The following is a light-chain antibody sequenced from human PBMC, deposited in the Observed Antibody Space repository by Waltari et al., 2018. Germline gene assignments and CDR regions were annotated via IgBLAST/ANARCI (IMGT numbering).Light chain of an antibody. J-gene: IGLJ1*01. Sequence: QSALTQPPSASGSPGESVTISCPGTSSAIGDYDYVPCYQQHPGKAPKLMIYEVIKRPSGVPDRFSGSKSGNTASLTVSGLQAEDEADYYCCSYAGTNNFYVFGTGTKVTVL. V-gene: IGLV2-8*01. CDR2: EVI. CDR1: SSAIGDYDY. CDR3: CSYAGTNNFYV.